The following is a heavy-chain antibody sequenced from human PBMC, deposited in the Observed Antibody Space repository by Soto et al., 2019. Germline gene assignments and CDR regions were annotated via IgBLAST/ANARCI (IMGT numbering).Heavy chain of an antibody. CDR1: GFTFSSYG. CDR3: AKVVMPYCCSACNSPTGY. CDR2: ITYDGSNK. Sequence: QVQLVESGGGVVQPGRSLRLSCAASGFTFSSYGMHRVRQASGKGLARVAVITYDGSNKYHADSWKGRFTIYRDKSKKMLDLKMHSLRDDDTAVYYCAKVVMPYCCSACNSPTGYLVQGTRVTVSS. J-gene: IGHJ4*02. D-gene: IGHD2-21*02. V-gene: IGHV3-30*18.